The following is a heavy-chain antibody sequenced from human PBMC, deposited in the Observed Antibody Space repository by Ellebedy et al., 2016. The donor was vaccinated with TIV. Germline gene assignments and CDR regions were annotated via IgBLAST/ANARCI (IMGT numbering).Heavy chain of an antibody. J-gene: IGHJ4*02. CDR2: IWYDGSNK. Sequence: GESLKISCAASGFTFSSYGMHWVRQAPGKGLEWVAVIWYDGSNKYYADSVKGRFTISRDNSKNTLYLQMNSLRAEDTAVYYCARDLVGATTFSGYDYWGQGTLVTVSS. CDR1: GFTFSSYG. D-gene: IGHD1-26*01. CDR3: ARDLVGATTFSGYDY. V-gene: IGHV3-33*01.